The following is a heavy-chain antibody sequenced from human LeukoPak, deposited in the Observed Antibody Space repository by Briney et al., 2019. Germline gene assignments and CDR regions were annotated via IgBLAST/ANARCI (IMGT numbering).Heavy chain of an antibody. Sequence: SVKVSCKASGGTFSSYAISWVRQAPGQGLEWMGGIIPIFGTANYAQKFQGRVTITADESTSIAYMELSSLRSEDTAVYYCAPTRSYGDYGLDYWGQGTLVTVSS. CDR3: APTRSYGDYGLDY. J-gene: IGHJ4*02. V-gene: IGHV1-69*13. D-gene: IGHD4-17*01. CDR1: GGTFSSYA. CDR2: IIPIFGTA.